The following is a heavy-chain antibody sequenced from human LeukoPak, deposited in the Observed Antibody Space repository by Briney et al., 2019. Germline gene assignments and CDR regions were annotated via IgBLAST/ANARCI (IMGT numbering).Heavy chain of an antibody. Sequence: PRASVTVSCKASGYTFTSYGISWVRQAPGQGLEWMGWISAYNGNTNYAQKLQGRVTMTTDTSTSTAYMELRSLRSDDTAVYYCARGVPSYYYDSSGYYYADYWGQGTLVTVSS. V-gene: IGHV1-18*01. CDR3: ARGVPSYYYDSSGYYYADY. D-gene: IGHD3-22*01. J-gene: IGHJ4*02. CDR1: GYTFTSYG. CDR2: ISAYNGNT.